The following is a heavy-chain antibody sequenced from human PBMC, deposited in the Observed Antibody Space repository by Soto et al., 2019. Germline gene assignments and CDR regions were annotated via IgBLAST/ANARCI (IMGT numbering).Heavy chain of an antibody. Sequence: SLRLSCAASGFIFRSYGMHWVRQAPGKGLEWVAFISYDGNSQYYADSVKGRFSISRDNSKNTLFLQVNSLRDEDTALYYCARVVLSRMIVVGLGMDVWGQGTTVTVSS. CDR2: ISYDGNSQ. CDR1: GFIFRSYG. CDR3: ARVVLSRMIVVGLGMDV. V-gene: IGHV3-30-3*01. D-gene: IGHD3-22*01. J-gene: IGHJ6*02.